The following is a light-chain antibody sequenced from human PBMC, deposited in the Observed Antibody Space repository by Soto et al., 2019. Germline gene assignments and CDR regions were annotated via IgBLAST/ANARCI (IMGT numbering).Light chain of an antibody. V-gene: IGKV3-11*01. J-gene: IGKJ3*01. CDR2: DAS. CDR3: QQYGSSLFT. Sequence: EIVLTQSPATLSLSPGERATLSCSASQSVSSYLAWYQQKPGQAPRLLIYDASNRATGIPARFSGSGSGTDVTLTISSLVPEDFAVYYCQQYGSSLFTFGPGT. CDR1: QSVSSY.